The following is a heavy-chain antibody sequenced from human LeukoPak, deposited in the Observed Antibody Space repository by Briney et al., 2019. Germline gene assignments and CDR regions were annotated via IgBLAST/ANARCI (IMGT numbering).Heavy chain of an antibody. Sequence: GKSLRLSCAASGFTFSTYGMHWVRQAPGKGLEWVALIWNDGSRRYYLDSVKGRFTISRDDSNSTLSLQMNSLRVEDTAVYYCARGRYSNYYGLDVWGQGTTVTVSS. CDR3: ARGRYSNYYGLDV. V-gene: IGHV3-33*01. CDR1: GFTFSTYG. J-gene: IGHJ6*02. D-gene: IGHD4-11*01. CDR2: IWNDGSRR.